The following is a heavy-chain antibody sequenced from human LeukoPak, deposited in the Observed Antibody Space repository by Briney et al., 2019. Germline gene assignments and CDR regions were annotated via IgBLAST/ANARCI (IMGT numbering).Heavy chain of an antibody. J-gene: IGHJ4*02. CDR3: ARGGTYYYFDD. D-gene: IGHD1-26*01. Sequence: PSETLSLTCTFSVDSISSYYWSWIRQPPGKGLEWIGYIYYSGRTNYNPSLESRVAISVDTSKNQFSLKLSSVTASDTAVYFCARGGTYYYFDDWGQGTLLTVSS. V-gene: IGHV4-59*01. CDR1: VDSISSYY. CDR2: IYYSGRT.